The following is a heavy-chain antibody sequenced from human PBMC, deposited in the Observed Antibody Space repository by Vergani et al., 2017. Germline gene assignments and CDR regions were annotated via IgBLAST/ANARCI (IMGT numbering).Heavy chain of an antibody. D-gene: IGHD1-26*01. CDR1: GFSLSTSGVG. Sequence: QITLKESGPTLVKPTQTLTLTCTFSGFSLSTSGVGVGWIRQPPGKALEWLAVIYWNDDKRYSPSLKSRLTITKDTSKNQVVLTMTNMDPVDTATYYCAKWELDYYYYYYMDVWGKGTTVTVSS. CDR3: AKWELDYYYYYYMDV. CDR2: IYWNDDK. J-gene: IGHJ6*03. V-gene: IGHV2-5*01.